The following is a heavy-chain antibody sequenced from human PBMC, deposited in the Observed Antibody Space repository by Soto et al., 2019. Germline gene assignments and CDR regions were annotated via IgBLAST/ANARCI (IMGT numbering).Heavy chain of an antibody. CDR3: AREGGLAYCGGDCLYNWFDP. Sequence: SETLSLTCTVSGGSISSGDYYWSWVRQHPGKGLEWIGYRSYSGSTYYNPSLKSRVTIVVDTSRNQFSLRLSSVTAADTAVYYCAREGGLAYCGGDCLYNWFDPWGQGTLVTAPQ. CDR2: RSYSGST. J-gene: IGHJ5*02. D-gene: IGHD2-21*02. V-gene: IGHV4-31*03. CDR1: GGSISSGDYY.